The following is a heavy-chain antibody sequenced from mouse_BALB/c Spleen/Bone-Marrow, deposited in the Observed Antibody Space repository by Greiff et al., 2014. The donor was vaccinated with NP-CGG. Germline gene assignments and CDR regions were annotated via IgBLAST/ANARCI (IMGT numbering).Heavy chain of an antibody. D-gene: IGHD2-3*01. Sequence: QVQLKQSEAELVKPGAPVKLSCKASGYTFTSYWVNWGKQRPGRGLEWIGRIDPSDSETHYNQKFKDKATLTVDKSSSTAYIQLSSLTSEDSAVYYCARSHGYYPYWYFDVWGAGTTVTVSS. J-gene: IGHJ1*01. V-gene: IGHV1-69*02. CDR3: ARSHGYYPYWYFDV. CDR1: GYTFTSYW. CDR2: IDPSDSET.